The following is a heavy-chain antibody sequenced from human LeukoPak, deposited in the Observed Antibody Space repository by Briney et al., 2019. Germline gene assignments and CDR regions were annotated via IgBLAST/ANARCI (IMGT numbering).Heavy chain of an antibody. Sequence: ASVKVSCKASGYSFTTYGISWVRQAPGQGLEWMGWISAYNGNTNYAQKVQGRVTMTTDTSTSTAYMELRSLRSDDTAVYYCARDMAGWRYYFDYWGQGTLVTVSS. CDR3: ARDMAGWRYYFDY. CDR1: GYSFTTYG. V-gene: IGHV1-18*01. CDR2: ISAYNGNT. J-gene: IGHJ4*02. D-gene: IGHD2-21*01.